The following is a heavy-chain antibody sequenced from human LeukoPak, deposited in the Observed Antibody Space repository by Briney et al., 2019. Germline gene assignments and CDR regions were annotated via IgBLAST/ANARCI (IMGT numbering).Heavy chain of an antibody. CDR1: GFTFSGHA. CDR3: STSTYSSGSSGC. V-gene: IGHV3-23*01. J-gene: IGHJ4*02. Sequence: GGSLRLSCTASGFTFSGHALSWVRQVPGRGPEWVSAITGSGGTTYYADSVKGRFTISRDNFRNTLYLQMNSLRAEDTAVYYCSTSTYSSGSSGCWGQGTLVTVSS. CDR2: ITGSGGTT. D-gene: IGHD6-19*01.